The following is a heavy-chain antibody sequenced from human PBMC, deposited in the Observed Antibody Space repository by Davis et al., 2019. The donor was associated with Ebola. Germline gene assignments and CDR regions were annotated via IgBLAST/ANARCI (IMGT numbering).Heavy chain of an antibody. J-gene: IGHJ6*02. CDR1: GGSFSTYY. CDR3: ARDRHAYGLDV. Sequence: GSLRLSCTVSGGSFSTYYWSWVRQPPGKGLEWVGYIYYSGTTHYNPSLKSRVTISIDASKNLFSLKLSSVTAADTAVYYCARDRHAYGLDVWGQGTTVTVSS. V-gene: IGHV4-59*01. CDR2: IYYSGTT.